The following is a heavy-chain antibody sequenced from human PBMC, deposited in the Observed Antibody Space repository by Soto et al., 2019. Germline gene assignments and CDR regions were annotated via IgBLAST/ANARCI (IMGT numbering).Heavy chain of an antibody. V-gene: IGHV4-34*01. J-gene: IGHJ4*02. CDR1: GGSFSGYY. CDR3: ALGGTTGLAY. Sequence: QVQLQQWGAGLLKPSETLSLTCAVYGGSFSGYYWSWIRQPPGKGLEWIGEINHSGSTNYNPSLNSRVTVSVDTSKNQFSLKLSSVTAADTAVYYCALGGTTGLAYWGQGTLVTVSS. D-gene: IGHD1-1*01. CDR2: INHSGST.